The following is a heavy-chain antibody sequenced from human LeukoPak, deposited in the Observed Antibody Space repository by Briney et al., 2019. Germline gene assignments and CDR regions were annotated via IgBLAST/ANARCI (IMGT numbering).Heavy chain of an antibody. CDR1: GFTFSSYG. Sequence: GGSLRLSCAASGFTFSSYGMSWVRQAPGKGLEWVSVISVSGSSTYYADSVKGRFTISRDHSKNTLYLQMNSLRAEDTAVYYCAKDKWLVRPDYWGQGTLVTVSS. V-gene: IGHV3-23*01. J-gene: IGHJ4*02. CDR3: AKDKWLVRPDY. CDR2: ISVSGSST. D-gene: IGHD6-19*01.